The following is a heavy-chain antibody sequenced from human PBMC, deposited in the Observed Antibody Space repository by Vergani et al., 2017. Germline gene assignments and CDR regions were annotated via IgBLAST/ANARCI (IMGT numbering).Heavy chain of an antibody. D-gene: IGHD4-11*01. V-gene: IGHV3-30*18. CDR3: AKVKSNYVPGDAFDI. J-gene: IGHJ3*02. CDR1: GFTFSSYG. Sequence: QVQLVESGGGVVQPGRSLRLSCAASGFTFSSYGMHWVRQAPGKGLEWVAVISYDGSNKYYADSVKGRFTISRDNSKNTLYLQMNSLRAEDTAVYYCAKVKSNYVPGDAFDIWGQGTMVTVSS. CDR2: ISYDGSNK.